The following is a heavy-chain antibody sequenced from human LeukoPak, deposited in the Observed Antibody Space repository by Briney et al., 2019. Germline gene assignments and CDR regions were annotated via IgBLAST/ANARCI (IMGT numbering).Heavy chain of an antibody. CDR1: GYTFTSYG. Sequence: ASVKVSCQASGYTFTSYGISWVRQAPGQGLEWMGWISAYNGNTNYAQKLQGRVTMTTDTSTSTAYMELRSLRSDDTAVYYCAREESVVPAMNYFDYWGQGTLVTVSS. CDR2: ISAYNGNT. V-gene: IGHV1-18*01. J-gene: IGHJ4*02. D-gene: IGHD2-2*01. CDR3: AREESVVPAMNYFDY.